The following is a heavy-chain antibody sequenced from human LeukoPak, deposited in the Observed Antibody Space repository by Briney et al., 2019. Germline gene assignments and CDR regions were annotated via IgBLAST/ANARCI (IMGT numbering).Heavy chain of an antibody. V-gene: IGHV1-18*04. J-gene: IGHJ1*01. CDR3: ARVRRIAAAGAEYFQH. Sequence: ASVKVSCKPSGYIFTGYYIHWVRQAPGQGLEWMGWISAYNGNTNYAQKLQGRVTMTTDTSTTTAYMELRSLRSDDTAVYYCARVRRIAAAGAEYFQHWGQGTLVTVSS. CDR2: ISAYNGNT. CDR1: GYIFTGYY. D-gene: IGHD6-13*01.